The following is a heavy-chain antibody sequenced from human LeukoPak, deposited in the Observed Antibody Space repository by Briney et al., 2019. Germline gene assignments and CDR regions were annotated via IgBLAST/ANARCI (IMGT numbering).Heavy chain of an antibody. CDR1: GFTFSSYG. J-gene: IGHJ4*02. CDR3: AKSYDSSGYYHYYFDY. D-gene: IGHD3-22*01. V-gene: IGHV3-30*02. Sequence: GGSLRLSCAASGFTFSSYGMHWVRQAPGKWLEWVAFIRYDGSNKYYADSVKGRFTISRDNSKNTLYLQMNSLRAEDTAVYYCAKSYDSSGYYHYYFDYWGQGTLVTDSS. CDR2: IRYDGSNK.